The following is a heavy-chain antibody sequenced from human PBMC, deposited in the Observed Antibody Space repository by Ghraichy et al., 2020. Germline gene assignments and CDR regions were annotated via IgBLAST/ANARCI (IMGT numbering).Heavy chain of an antibody. V-gene: IGHV4-38-2*02. CDR2: IYHSGST. J-gene: IGHJ4*02. CDR1: GYSISSGYY. Sequence: SETLSLTCTVSGYSISSGYYWGWIRQPPGKGLEWIGSIYHSGSTYYNPSLKSRVTISVDTSKNQFSLKLSSVTAADTAVYYCASSPPGGSGWTLFDYWGQGTLVTVSS. CDR3: ASSPPGGSGWTLFDY. D-gene: IGHD6-19*01.